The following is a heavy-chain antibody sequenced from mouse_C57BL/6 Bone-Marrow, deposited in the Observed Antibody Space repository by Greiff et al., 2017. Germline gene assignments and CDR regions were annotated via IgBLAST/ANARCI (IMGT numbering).Heavy chain of an antibody. CDR1: GYAFTNYL. CDR3: ARVIYYYGSSYVYWYFDV. V-gene: IGHV1-54*01. Sequence: QVQLKESGAELVRPGTSVKVSCKASGYAFTNYLIEWVKQRPGQGLEWIGVINPGSGGTNYNEKFKGKATLTADKSSSTAYMHLSSLTSEDSAVYFCARVIYYYGSSYVYWYFDVWGTGTTVTVSS. J-gene: IGHJ1*03. CDR2: INPGSGGT. D-gene: IGHD1-1*01.